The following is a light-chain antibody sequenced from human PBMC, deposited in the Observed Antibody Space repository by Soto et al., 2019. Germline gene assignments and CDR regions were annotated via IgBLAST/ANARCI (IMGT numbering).Light chain of an antibody. Sequence: QSALTQPASVSGSPGQSITISCTGTSSDVGAYNYVSWYQQHPGKAPKLVIYDVTNRPSGVSNRFSGSKSGYTASLTISGLQAEDQAYYYFRSYPTRSTYVFRTGTKLTVL. V-gene: IGLV2-14*03. CDR1: SSDVGAYNY. CDR2: DVT. J-gene: IGLJ1*01. CDR3: RSYPTRSTYV.